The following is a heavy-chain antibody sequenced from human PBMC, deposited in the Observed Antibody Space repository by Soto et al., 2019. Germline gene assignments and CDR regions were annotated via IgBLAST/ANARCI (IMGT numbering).Heavy chain of an antibody. J-gene: IGHJ3*02. CDR3: ARRGTYCSGGSCYSGAFDI. CDR2: IYYSGST. D-gene: IGHD2-15*01. Sequence: SETLSLTCTVSGGSISSSSYYWGWICQPPGKGLEWIGSIYYSGSTYYNPSLKSRVTISVDTSKNQFSLKLSSVTAADTAVYYCARRGTYCSGGSCYSGAFDIWGQGTMVTVSS. V-gene: IGHV4-39*01. CDR1: GGSISSSSYY.